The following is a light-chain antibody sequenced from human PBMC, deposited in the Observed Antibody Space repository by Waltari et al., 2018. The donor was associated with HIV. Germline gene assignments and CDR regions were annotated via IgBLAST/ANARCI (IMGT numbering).Light chain of an antibody. V-gene: IGLV3-1*01. J-gene: IGLJ2*01. CDR2: QDN. CDR3: QAWDSTTVV. CDR1: TLGTKY. Sequence: SYELTQPPSVSVSPGQTATISCSGPTLGTKYAYWYQQRPGQSPVVVIYQDNKRPSGIPERFSGSSSGNTATLTISVTQAMDEADYYCQAWDSTTVVFGGGTKLTVL.